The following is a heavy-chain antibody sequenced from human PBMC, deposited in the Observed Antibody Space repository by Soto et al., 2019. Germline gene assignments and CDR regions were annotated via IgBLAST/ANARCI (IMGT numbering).Heavy chain of an antibody. CDR3: ARDALPYDIEVYGMDV. CDR1: GFTFSRYA. V-gene: IGHV3-23*01. J-gene: IGHJ6*02. CDR2: FSGPGGGT. Sequence: GGSLRLSCAASGFTFSRYAMSWVCQAPGKGLEWVSTFSGPGGGTYYADSVKGRFTISRDNFKSSLYLQMSSLRAEDTAVYYCARDALPYDIEVYGMDVWGQGTTVTVSS. D-gene: IGHD3-9*01.